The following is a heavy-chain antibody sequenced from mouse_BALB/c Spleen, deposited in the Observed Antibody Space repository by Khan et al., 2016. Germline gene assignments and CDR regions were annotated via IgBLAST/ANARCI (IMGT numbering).Heavy chain of an antibody. J-gene: IGHJ1*01. CDR1: DYTFTSYW. D-gene: IGHD2-10*02. CDR3: ARKSYGIHWYFDV. CDR2: IAPGSGDT. Sequence: DLVKPGASVKLSCKATDYTFTSYWINWIKQRPGQGLEWIGRIAPGSGDTYYNEMFKGKATLTVDTSSSTAYIQLSSLSSEDSAVYFRARKSYGIHWYFDVWGAGTTVTVTS. V-gene: IGHV1S41*01.